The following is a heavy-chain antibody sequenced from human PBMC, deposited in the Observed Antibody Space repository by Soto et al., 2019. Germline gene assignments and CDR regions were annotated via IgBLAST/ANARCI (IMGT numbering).Heavy chain of an antibody. CDR1: GDKFSSYT. D-gene: IGHD6-13*01. CDR3: AREPSIAAVGIPLYSYYYIDV. Sequence: QVQLVQSGAEVRNPGSSVKVSCKASGDKFSSYTISWVRQAPGQGLEWMGRSVSFAGVPIYAQICQGRITITADSSSLTAYMELTSLTSDDTAVYYCAREPSIAAVGIPLYSYYYIDVWGEGTAVTVSS. V-gene: IGHV1-69*08. CDR2: SVSFAGVP. J-gene: IGHJ6*03.